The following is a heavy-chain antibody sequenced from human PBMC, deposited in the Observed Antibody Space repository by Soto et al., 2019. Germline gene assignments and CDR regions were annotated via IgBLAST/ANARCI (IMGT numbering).Heavy chain of an antibody. CDR2: IRSKANNHAT. CDR3: TRYVETAIWDV. CDR1: GFTFSGSS. V-gene: IGHV3-73*01. D-gene: IGHD5-18*01. Sequence: PGGSLRLSCAASGFTFSGSSIHWVRQAPGKGLEWVGRIRSKANNHATAYAASVTGRFTISRDDSKNTAYLQMNSLETEDTAVYYCTRYVETAIWDVWGQGTTVTVS. J-gene: IGHJ6*02.